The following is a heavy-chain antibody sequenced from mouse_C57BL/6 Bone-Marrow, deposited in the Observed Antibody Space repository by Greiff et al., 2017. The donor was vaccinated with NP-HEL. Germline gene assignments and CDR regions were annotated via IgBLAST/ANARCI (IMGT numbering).Heavy chain of an antibody. CDR3: ARVGTLNGLAMDY. CDR2: IHPNSGST. V-gene: IGHV1-64*01. Sequence: VQLQQPGAELVKPGASVKLSCKASGYTFTSYWMHWVKQRPGQGLEWIGMIHPNSGSTNYNEKFKSKATLTVDKSSSTAYMQLSSLTSEDSAVYYCARVGTLNGLAMDYWGQGTSVTVSS. D-gene: IGHD1-1*01. CDR1: GYTFTSYW. J-gene: IGHJ4*01.